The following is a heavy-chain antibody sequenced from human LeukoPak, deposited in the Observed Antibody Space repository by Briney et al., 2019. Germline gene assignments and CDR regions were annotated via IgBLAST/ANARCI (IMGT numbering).Heavy chain of an antibody. CDR2: INHSGST. CDR1: GGSFSGYY. J-gene: IGHJ2*01. Sequence: SETLSLTCAVYGGSFSGYYWSWIRQPPGKGLEWIGEINHSGSTNYNPSLKSRVTISVDTSKNQFSLKLSSVTAADTAVYYCARGLSWYYDSSGHPTSWYFDLWGRGTLVTVSS. V-gene: IGHV4-34*01. D-gene: IGHD3-22*01. CDR3: ARGLSWYYDSSGHPTSWYFDL.